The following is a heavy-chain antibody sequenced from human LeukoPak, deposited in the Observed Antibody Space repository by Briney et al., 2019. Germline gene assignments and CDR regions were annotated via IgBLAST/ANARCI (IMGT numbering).Heavy chain of an antibody. V-gene: IGHV4-31*03. Sequence: SETLSLTCTVSGGSISSGGYYWSWIRQHPGKGLEWIGYIYYSGSTYYNPSLKSRVTISVDTSKNQFSLKLSPVTAADTAVYYCAREGSYGSGSYPEYWGQGTLVTVSS. CDR1: GGSISSGGYY. J-gene: IGHJ4*02. CDR2: IYYSGST. CDR3: AREGSYGSGSYPEY. D-gene: IGHD3-10*01.